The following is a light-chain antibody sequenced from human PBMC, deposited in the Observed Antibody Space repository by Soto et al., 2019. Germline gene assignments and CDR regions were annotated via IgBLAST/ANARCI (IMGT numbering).Light chain of an antibody. Sequence: DIQMTQSPSSLSASVGDRVTITCQASQDISNYLNWYQQKPGKAPKPLIYDASTLATGVPSRFSGSGSGTDFTFTISSLQPEDIATYYCQQYDNLLRTTFGQGTKLEIK. CDR2: DAS. V-gene: IGKV1-33*01. J-gene: IGKJ2*01. CDR1: QDISNY. CDR3: QQYDNLLRTT.